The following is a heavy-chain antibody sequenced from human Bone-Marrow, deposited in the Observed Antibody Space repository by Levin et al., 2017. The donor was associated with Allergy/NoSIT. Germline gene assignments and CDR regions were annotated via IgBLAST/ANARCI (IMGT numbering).Heavy chain of an antibody. CDR3: TGGPVVPRWMAGWFDP. CDR2: IRSKAYGGTT. D-gene: IGHD5-24*01. J-gene: IGHJ5*02. CDR1: GFTFGDYA. Sequence: GESLKISCTASGFTFGDYAMSWFRQAPGKGLEWVGFIRSKAYGGTTEYAASVKGRFTISRDDSKSIAYLQMNSLKTEDTAVYYCTGGPVVPRWMAGWFDPWGQGTLVTVSS. V-gene: IGHV3-49*03.